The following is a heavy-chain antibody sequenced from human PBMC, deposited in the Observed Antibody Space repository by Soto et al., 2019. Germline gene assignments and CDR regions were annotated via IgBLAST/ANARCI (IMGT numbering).Heavy chain of an antibody. D-gene: IGHD6-19*01. V-gene: IGHV4-34*01. Sequence: QVQLQQWGAGLLKPSETLSLTCAVFGVSFSGYDWNWIRQPPGKGLEWIGEINHSGSTNYNPSLKGRVTISVDTSKNQFSLKLSSVTAAATAVYYCARGWGSGVFDYWGQGTLVTVSS. CDR1: GVSFSGYD. CDR3: ARGWGSGVFDY. J-gene: IGHJ4*02. CDR2: INHSGST.